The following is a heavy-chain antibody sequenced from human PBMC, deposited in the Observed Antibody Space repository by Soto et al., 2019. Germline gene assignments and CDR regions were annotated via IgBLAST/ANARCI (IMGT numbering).Heavy chain of an antibody. D-gene: IGHD3-22*01. CDR2: ISAYNGNT. CDR1: GYTFTSYG. J-gene: IGHJ4*02. CDR3: ARVVRITMIVVATEPDFDY. V-gene: IGHV1-18*01. Sequence: GASVKVSCKASGYTFTSYGISWVRQAPGQGLEWMGWISAYNGNTNYAQKLQGRVTMTTDTSTSTAYMELRSLRSDDTAVYYCARVVRITMIVVATEPDFDYWGQGTLVTVSS.